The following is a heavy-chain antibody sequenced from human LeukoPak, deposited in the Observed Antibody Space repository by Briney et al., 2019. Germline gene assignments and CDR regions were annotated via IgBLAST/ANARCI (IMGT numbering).Heavy chain of an antibody. V-gene: IGHV1-69*04. CDR1: GGTSNSHA. CDR2: IIPNLGTT. J-gene: IGHJ4*02. Sequence: ASVKVSCKASGGTSNSHAISWVRQAPGQGLEWMGRIIPNLGTTNRAQNFQDRVTLTADKSTNPAYMELTSLTSDDTAVYYCATTNDGGGYQWGDFFDFWGQGTLVTVSS. CDR3: ATTNDGGGYQWGDFFDF. D-gene: IGHD3-22*01.